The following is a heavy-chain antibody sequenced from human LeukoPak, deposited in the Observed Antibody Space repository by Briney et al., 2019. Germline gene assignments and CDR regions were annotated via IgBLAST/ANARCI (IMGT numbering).Heavy chain of an antibody. CDR1: GGSISSSSYY. CDR3: ARGRGYDYAFPFDY. Sequence: SETLSLTCTVSGGSISSSSYYWSWIRQPAGKGLEWIGRIFTSGRTNYNPSLKSRVTMSLDTSKNQFSLKLTSVTAADTAVYYCARGRGYDYAFPFDYWGQGTLVTVSS. J-gene: IGHJ4*02. V-gene: IGHV4-61*02. D-gene: IGHD5-18*01. CDR2: IFTSGRT.